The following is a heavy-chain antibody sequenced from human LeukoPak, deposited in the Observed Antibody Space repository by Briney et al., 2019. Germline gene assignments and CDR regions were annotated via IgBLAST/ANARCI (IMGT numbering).Heavy chain of an antibody. CDR2: IKQDGSEK. V-gene: IGHV3-7*05. D-gene: IGHD3-10*01. CDR1: GFTFSNYW. J-gene: IGHJ4*02. CDR3: ARDIYYGSGSYLGVIDY. Sequence: GGSLRLSCAASGFTFSNYWMSWVRLAPGKGPEWVANIKQDGSEKYYVDSVKGRFTISRDNAKNSLDLQMNSLRAEDTAVYHCARDIYYGSGSYLGVIDYWGQGTLVTVSS.